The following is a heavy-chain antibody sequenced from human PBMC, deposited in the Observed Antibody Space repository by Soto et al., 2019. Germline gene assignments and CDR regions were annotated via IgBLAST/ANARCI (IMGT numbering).Heavy chain of an antibody. CDR2: INAGNGNT. Sequence: GASVKVSCKASGYTLTIYAMHWVRQAPGQRLEWMGWINAGNGNTKYSQKFQGRVTITRDTSASTAYMELSSLRSEDTAVYYCARDVDGDSAFDYWGQGTLVTVSS. CDR3: ARDVDGDSAFDY. CDR1: GYTLTIYA. V-gene: IGHV1-3*01. J-gene: IGHJ4*02. D-gene: IGHD4-17*01.